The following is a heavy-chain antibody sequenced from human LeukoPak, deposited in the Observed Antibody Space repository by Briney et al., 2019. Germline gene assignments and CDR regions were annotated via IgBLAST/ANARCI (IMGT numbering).Heavy chain of an antibody. D-gene: IGHD3-10*01. J-gene: IGHJ6*03. V-gene: IGHV4-34*01. CDR3: ARRGKGSGSYYSYYMDV. Sequence: PSETLSLTCAVSGGSISSGGYYWSWIRQPPGKGLEWIGEINHSGSTNYNPSLKSRVTISVDTSKNQFSLKLSSVTAADTAVYYCARRGKGSGSYYSYYMDVWGKGTTVTISS. CDR1: GGSISSGGYY. CDR2: INHSGST.